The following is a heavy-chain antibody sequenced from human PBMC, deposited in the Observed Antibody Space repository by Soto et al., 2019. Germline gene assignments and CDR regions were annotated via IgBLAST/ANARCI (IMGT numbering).Heavy chain of an antibody. J-gene: IGHJ4*02. CDR3: VRWDSGNPEN. V-gene: IGHV3-72*01. D-gene: IGHD1-26*01. CDR2: TKNKAQRYTT. CDR1: GFTLSDHS. Sequence: EVQLVESGGGLVQPGGSLRLSCVVSGFTLSDHSIDWVRQAPGKGLEWVGRTKNKAQRYTTEYAASVKGRFTISRDDSENSVYLQMNSLKTEDTAVYYCVRWDSGNPENWGQGTLVTVSS.